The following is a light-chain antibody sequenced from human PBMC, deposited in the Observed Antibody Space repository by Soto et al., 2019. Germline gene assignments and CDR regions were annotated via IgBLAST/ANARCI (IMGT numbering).Light chain of an antibody. CDR2: DAS. V-gene: IGKV3-20*01. Sequence: EIVCTQYPGTLSGSPGERATLSCRASQSVSSSSLAWYQQKRGQAPRLLIHDASSRATGIPDRFSGSGSGTDFTLTISRLEPEDFAVYYCQQDGGSPRTFGQGTKVDI. CDR3: QQDGGSPRT. CDR1: QSVSSSS. J-gene: IGKJ1*01.